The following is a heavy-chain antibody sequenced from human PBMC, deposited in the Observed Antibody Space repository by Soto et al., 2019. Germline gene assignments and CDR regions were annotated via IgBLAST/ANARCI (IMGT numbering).Heavy chain of an antibody. CDR3: ATVLGYCSSTSCYINWFDP. J-gene: IGHJ5*02. CDR1: GYTLTELS. CDR2: FDPEDGET. V-gene: IGHV1-24*01. Sequence: QVQLVQSGAEVKKPGASVKVSCKVSGYTLTELSMHWVRQAPGKGLEWMGGFDPEDGETIYAQKFQGRVTMTEDTSTDTADMELSSLRSEDTAVYYCATVLGYCSSTSCYINWFDPWGQGTLVTVSS. D-gene: IGHD2-2*02.